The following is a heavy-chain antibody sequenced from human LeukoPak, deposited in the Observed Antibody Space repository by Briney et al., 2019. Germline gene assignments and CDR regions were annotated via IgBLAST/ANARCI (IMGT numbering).Heavy chain of an antibody. CDR3: ARRSPYYYDSSGYYSLDY. J-gene: IGHJ4*02. V-gene: IGHV5-51*01. Sequence: PGESLKISCKGSGYSFTSYWIGWVRQMPGKGLEWMGITYPGDSDTRYSPSFQGQVTISADKSISTAYLQWSSLKASDTAMYYCARRSPYYYDSSGYYSLDYWGQGTLVTVSS. CDR2: TYPGDSDT. D-gene: IGHD3-22*01. CDR1: GYSFTSYW.